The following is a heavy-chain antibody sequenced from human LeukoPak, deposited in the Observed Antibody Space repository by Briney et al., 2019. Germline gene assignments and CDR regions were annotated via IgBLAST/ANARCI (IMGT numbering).Heavy chain of an antibody. CDR2: IKRDGSER. D-gene: IGHD3-22*01. CDR3: ARDLLYYYDSSGYLDYFDY. CDR1: GFTFSSYW. V-gene: IGHV3-7*03. Sequence: GGSLRLSCAASGFTFSSYWMTWVRQAPGKGLEWVGNIKRDGSERYYVDSVKGRFTISRDNAKNSLYLQMNSLRAEDTALYYCARDLLYYYDSSGYLDYFDYWGQGTLVTVSS. J-gene: IGHJ4*02.